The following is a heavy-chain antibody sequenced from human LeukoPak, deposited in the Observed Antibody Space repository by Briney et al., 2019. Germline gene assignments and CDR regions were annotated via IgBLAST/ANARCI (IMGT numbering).Heavy chain of an antibody. J-gene: IGHJ5*02. D-gene: IGHD6-19*01. Sequence: SVKVSCKASGGTFSSYAISWVRQAPGQGLEWMGGIIPIFGTANYAQKFQGRVTITADESTSTAYMELSSLRSEDTAVYYCSRDTYSSVWYHNWFDPWGQGTLVTVSS. CDR2: IIPIFGTA. V-gene: IGHV1-69*01. CDR3: SRDTYSSVWYHNWFDP. CDR1: GGTFSSYA.